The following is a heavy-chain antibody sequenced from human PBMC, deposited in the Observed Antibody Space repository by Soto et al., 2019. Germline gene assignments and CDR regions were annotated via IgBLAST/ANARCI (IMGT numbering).Heavy chain of an antibody. J-gene: IGHJ4*02. CDR2: ISISDGRT. CDR3: ARDQSETYYYDSSGYYTGLDY. D-gene: IGHD3-22*01. CDR1: GIIFSNYA. V-gene: IGHV3-23*01. Sequence: GGSLRLSCGASGIIFSNYAMNWVRQAPGKGLEWVSTISISDGRTYYADSVKGRFTISRDNAKNSLYLQMNSLRAEDTAVYYCARDQSETYYYDSSGYYTGLDYWGQGTLVTVSS.